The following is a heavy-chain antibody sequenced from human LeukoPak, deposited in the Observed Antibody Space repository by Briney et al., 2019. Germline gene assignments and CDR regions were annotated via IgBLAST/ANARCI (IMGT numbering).Heavy chain of an antibody. CDR2: INHSGST. CDR3: ARGTYSDSSGWSYFDY. CDR1: GGSFSGYY. J-gene: IGHJ4*02. Sequence: SETLSLTCAVYGGSFSGYYWSWIRHLPGKGLEWIGEINHSGSTNYNPSLKSRVTISVDTSKNQFSLKLSSVTAADTAVYYCARGTYSDSSGWSYFDYWGQGTLVTVSS. V-gene: IGHV4-34*01. D-gene: IGHD6-19*01.